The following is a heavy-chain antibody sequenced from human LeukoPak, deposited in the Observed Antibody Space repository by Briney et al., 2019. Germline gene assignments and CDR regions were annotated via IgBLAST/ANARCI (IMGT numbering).Heavy chain of an antibody. D-gene: IGHD2-2*01. CDR2: IVVGSGNT. CDR1: GLTFTSSA. J-gene: IGHJ6*04. CDR3: ARDRSPKYHLLPHDRMAV. Sequence: SGKVSCKASGLTFTSSAMQWVRQARGQRLEWIGWIVVGSGNTNYAQKFQERVTITRDMSTSTAYMELRSLRSDDTAVYYCARDRSPKYHLLPHDRMAVWGKGTTVTVSS. V-gene: IGHV1-58*02.